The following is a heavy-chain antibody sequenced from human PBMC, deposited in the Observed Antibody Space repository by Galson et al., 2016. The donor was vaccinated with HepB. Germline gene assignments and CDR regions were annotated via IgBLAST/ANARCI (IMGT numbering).Heavy chain of an antibody. CDR1: GVSISDYY. CDR2: MSHSGDT. D-gene: IGHD5-12*01. Sequence: TLSLTCTVSGVSISDYYWSWIRQSPGKGLEWIGYMSHSGDTSYNPSLKSRVTMSVDTSKNQFSLNLSSVTAADSAVYYCARHGSAIFHHWGPGTLVTVSS. V-gene: IGHV4-59*08. CDR3: ARHGSAIFHH. J-gene: IGHJ1*01.